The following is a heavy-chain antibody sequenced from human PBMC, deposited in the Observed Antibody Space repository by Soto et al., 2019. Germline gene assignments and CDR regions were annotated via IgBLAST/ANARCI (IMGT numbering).Heavy chain of an antibody. CDR3: AKGYIAASCGLDGFDI. CDR2: ISYDGNNK. J-gene: IGHJ3*02. Sequence: QVQLVESGGGVVQPGRSLRLSCAASGFIFRSYGMHWVRQAPGKGLEWVARISYDGNNKYYVDSVKGRFTISRANSKNTSYLQMNSLSTEYTAVYYCAKGYIAASCGLDGFDIWGQGTMVTVSS. CDR1: GFIFRSYG. V-gene: IGHV3-30*18. D-gene: IGHD6-13*01.